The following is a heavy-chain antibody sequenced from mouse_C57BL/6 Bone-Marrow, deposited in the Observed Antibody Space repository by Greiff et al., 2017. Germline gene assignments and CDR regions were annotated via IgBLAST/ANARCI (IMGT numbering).Heavy chain of an antibody. D-gene: IGHD2-3*01. CDR1: GYTFTSYW. J-gene: IGHJ3*01. CDR3: ASSLYDGYYGWFAY. V-gene: IGHV1-69*01. CDR2: IDPSDSST. Sequence: QVQLQQPGAELVMPGASVKLSCKASGYTFTSYWMHWVKQRPGQGLEWIGEIDPSDSSTNYNQKFKGKSTLTVDKSSSTAYMQLSSLTSEDSAVYYCASSLYDGYYGWFAYWGQGTLVTVSA.